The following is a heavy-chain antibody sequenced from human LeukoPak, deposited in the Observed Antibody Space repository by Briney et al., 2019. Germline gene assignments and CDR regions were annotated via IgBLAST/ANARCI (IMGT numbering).Heavy chain of an antibody. CDR1: GYTFTSYG. Sequence: ASVKVSCKASGYTFTSYGISWVRQAPGQGLEWMGWISAYNGNTNYAQKLQGRVTMTTDTSTSTAYMELRSLRPDDTAVYYCARDRGTTVTTEVVWGHYYYMDVWGKGTTVTVSS. V-gene: IGHV1-18*01. J-gene: IGHJ6*03. CDR2: ISAYNGNT. D-gene: IGHD4-11*01. CDR3: ARDRGTTVTTEVVWGHYYYMDV.